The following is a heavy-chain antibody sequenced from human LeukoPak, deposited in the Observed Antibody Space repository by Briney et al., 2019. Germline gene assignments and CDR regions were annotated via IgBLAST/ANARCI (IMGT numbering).Heavy chain of an antibody. CDR3: ARGYRGEYCSSTSCYQYYFDY. J-gene: IGHJ4*02. V-gene: IGHV3-20*04. Sequence: GGSLRLSCAASGFTFDDYGVSWVRQAPGKGLEWVSGINWNGGATGYADSVKGRFTISRDNAKNSLYLQMNSLRAEDTAFYFCARGYRGEYCSSTSCYQYYFDYWGQGTLVTVSS. D-gene: IGHD2-2*01. CDR2: INWNGGAT. CDR1: GFTFDDYG.